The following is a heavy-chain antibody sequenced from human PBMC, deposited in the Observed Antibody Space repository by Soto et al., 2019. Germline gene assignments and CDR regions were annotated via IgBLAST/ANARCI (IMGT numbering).Heavy chain of an antibody. D-gene: IGHD6-19*01. CDR3: ASLRRNLMAGMYYFDY. CDR1: GYTFTGYY. J-gene: IGHJ4*02. Sequence: ASVKVSCKASGYTFTGYYMHWVRQAPGQGLEWMGWINPNSGGTNYAQKFQGRVTMTRDTSISTAYMELSRLRSDDTAVYYCASLRRNLMAGMYYFDYWGQGTLVTVSS. V-gene: IGHV1-2*02. CDR2: INPNSGGT.